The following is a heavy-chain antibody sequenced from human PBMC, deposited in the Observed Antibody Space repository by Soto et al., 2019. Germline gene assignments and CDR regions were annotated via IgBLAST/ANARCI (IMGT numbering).Heavy chain of an antibody. CDR3: AREWDDYVWGSPPDYGMDV. D-gene: IGHD3-16*01. Sequence: GGSLRLSCAASGFTFSSYSMNWVRQAPGKGLEWVSSISSSSSYIYYADSLKGRFTISRDNAKNSLYLQMNSLRAEDTGVYYCAREWDDYVWGSPPDYGMDVWGQGTTVTVSS. J-gene: IGHJ6*02. V-gene: IGHV3-21*01. CDR2: ISSSSSYI. CDR1: GFTFSSYS.